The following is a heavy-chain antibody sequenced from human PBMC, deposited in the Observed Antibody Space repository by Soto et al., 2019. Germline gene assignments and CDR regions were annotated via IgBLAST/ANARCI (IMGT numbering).Heavy chain of an antibody. D-gene: IGHD3-22*01. Sequence: GGSLRLSCAASGFTFSSYAMSWVRQAPGKGLEWVSAISGSGGSTYYADSVKGRFTISRDNSKNTLYLQMNSLRAEDTAVYYCAKAGRLYYYDSSGYYYDAFDIWGQGTMVTVSS. CDR2: ISGSGGST. J-gene: IGHJ3*02. CDR1: GFTFSSYA. CDR3: AKAGRLYYYDSSGYYYDAFDI. V-gene: IGHV3-23*01.